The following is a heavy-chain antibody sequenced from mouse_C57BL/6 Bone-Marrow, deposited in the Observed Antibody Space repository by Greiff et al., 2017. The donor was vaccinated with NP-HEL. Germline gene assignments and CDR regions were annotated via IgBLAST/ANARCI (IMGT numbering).Heavy chain of an antibody. CDR1: GLPFSDHG. J-gene: IGHJ3*01. CDR2: ICSGSCTI. CDR3: ARSWLLLSRYAY. Sequence: VQLTPSGGGSVKPGGSLKLSCAASGLPFSDHGMHWVRQAPETGPGWVGYICSGSCTIYFADKVKGRFTISRDNAKNTPVLQKTSLRSEDTAVDYCARSWLLLSRYAYGGRGNGITVTA. V-gene: IGHV5-17*01. D-gene: IGHD2-3*01.